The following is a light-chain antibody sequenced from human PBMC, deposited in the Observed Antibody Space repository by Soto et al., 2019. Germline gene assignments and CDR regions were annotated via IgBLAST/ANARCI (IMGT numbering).Light chain of an antibody. CDR3: QQYGSSLPSST. Sequence: LSPGALSLTTRERATLSCRAVQSVTSTYMAWYQQKPGQAPRLLIYATSFRATGIPDRFRGRGSGTDFTLTISRLEPEDFAVYYCQQYGSSLPSSTSCHGRLLEIK. V-gene: IGKV3-20*01. CDR2: ATS. CDR1: QSVTSTY. J-gene: IGKJ5*01.